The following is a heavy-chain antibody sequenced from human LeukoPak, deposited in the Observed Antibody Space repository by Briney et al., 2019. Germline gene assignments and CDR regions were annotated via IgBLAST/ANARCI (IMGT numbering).Heavy chain of an antibody. CDR1: GASISGYY. V-gene: IGHV4-34*01. Sequence: SETLSLTCSVSGASISGYYWSWIRQPPGKGLEWIGEINHGGSTNYNPSLKSRVTISVDTSKNQFSLKLSSVTAADTAVYYCARGLFTIFGVVIIDGFDYWGQGTLVTVSS. D-gene: IGHD3-3*01. J-gene: IGHJ4*02. CDR2: INHGGST. CDR3: ARGLFTIFGVVIIDGFDY.